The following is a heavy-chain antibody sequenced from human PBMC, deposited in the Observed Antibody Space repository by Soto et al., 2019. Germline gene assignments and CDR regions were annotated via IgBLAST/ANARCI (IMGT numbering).Heavy chain of an antibody. CDR2: INPNSGGT. V-gene: IGHV1-2*04. CDR3: ARENVDDLEAYTYYYYGMDV. Sequence: GASVKVSCKASGYTFTGYYMHWVRQAPGQGLEWMGWINPNSGGTNYAQKFQGWVTMTRDTSISTAYMELSRLRSDDTAVYYCARENVDDLEAYTYYYYGMDVWGQGTTVTVSS. CDR1: GYTFTGYY. J-gene: IGHJ6*02. D-gene: IGHD5-12*01.